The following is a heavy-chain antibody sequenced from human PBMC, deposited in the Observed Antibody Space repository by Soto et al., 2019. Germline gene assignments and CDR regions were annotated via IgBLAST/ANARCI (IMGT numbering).Heavy chain of an antibody. J-gene: IGHJ4*02. CDR1: GGSMSRCC. D-gene: IGHD1-1*01. Sequence: AETRAVRWSVSGGSMSRCCWSGSRQSPGKELEWLGYVYYTGSTNYSPSLRSRVSISVDTSKNEFSLRLSSVTAADTAVYFCARSLDVPRAQLPYCARGTPVPVS. V-gene: IGHV4-59*01. CDR2: VYYTGST. CDR3: ARSLDVPRAQLPY.